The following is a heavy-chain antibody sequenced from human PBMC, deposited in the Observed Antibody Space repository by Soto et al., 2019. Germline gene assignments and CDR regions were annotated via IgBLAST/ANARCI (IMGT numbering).Heavy chain of an antibody. CDR1: GFTFSSNA. J-gene: IGHJ4*02. D-gene: IGHD2-15*01. CDR3: AKGVHCSAERCYYDF. V-gene: IGHV3-23*01. CDR2: INDNGGST. Sequence: GGSLRLSCAASGFTFSSNAMSWVRQAPGEGLEWVSNINDNGGSTFYADSVKGRFTISRDNSKNTLFLQMSSLRADDTAVYYCAKGVHCSAERCYYDFWGQGTLVTVSS.